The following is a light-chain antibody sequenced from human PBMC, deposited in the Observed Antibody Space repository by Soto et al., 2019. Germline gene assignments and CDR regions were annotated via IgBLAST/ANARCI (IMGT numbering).Light chain of an antibody. CDR2: DAS. V-gene: IGKV3-11*01. CDR3: HQCDSSPWT. J-gene: IGKJ1*01. CDR1: QSIGLA. Sequence: EIVLTQSPATLSLSPGERATLSCRASQSIGLAIAWYQHKPGQAPRLLIFDASQRATGIPARFRGSGSGTDFTLTISRLEPEDFAVFYCHQCDSSPWTFGQGTKVDIK.